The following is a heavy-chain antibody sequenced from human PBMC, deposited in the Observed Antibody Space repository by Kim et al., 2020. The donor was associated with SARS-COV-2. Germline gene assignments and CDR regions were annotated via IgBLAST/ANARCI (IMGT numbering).Heavy chain of an antibody. V-gene: IGHV3-20*01. D-gene: IGHD4-17*01. CDR3: ARDGSLGFSTTEPGWYFDL. CDR2: INWNGGST. CDR1: GFTFDDYG. Sequence: GGSLRLSCAASGFTFDDYGMSWVRQAPGKGLEWVAGINWNGGSTGYADSVKGRFTISRDNAKNSLYLQMNSLRAEDTALYHCARDGSLGFSTTEPGWYFDLWGRGTLVTVSS. J-gene: IGHJ2*01.